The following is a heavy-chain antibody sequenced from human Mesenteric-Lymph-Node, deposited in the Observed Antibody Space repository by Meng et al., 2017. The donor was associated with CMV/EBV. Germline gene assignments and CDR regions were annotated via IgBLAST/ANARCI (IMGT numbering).Heavy chain of an antibody. CDR3: AREPPRGVHFDH. D-gene: IGHD5-24*01. CDR1: GYTFTNYR. J-gene: IGHJ4*02. Sequence: ASVKVSCKASGYTFTNYRIHWMRQAPGHGLEYMGVIYDSGGNTYKEQKFQDRLTMTWDTSTTTVHMELSSLTSEDTAVYYCAREPPRGVHFDHWGQGTLVTVSS. V-gene: IGHV1-46*01. CDR2: IYDSGGNT.